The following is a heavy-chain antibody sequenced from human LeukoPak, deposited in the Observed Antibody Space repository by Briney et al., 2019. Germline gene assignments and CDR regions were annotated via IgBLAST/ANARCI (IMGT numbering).Heavy chain of an antibody. D-gene: IGHD1-26*01. CDR3: TTGAPRAYSGSYSNC. CDR1: GFTFSNAW. Sequence: GGSLRLSCAASGFTFSNAWMSWVRQAPGKGLEWVGRIKSKTDGGTTDYAAPVKGIFTISRDDSQNTLYLQMNSLKTEDTAVYYCTTGAPRAYSGSYSNCWGQGTLVTVSS. CDR2: IKSKTDGGTT. J-gene: IGHJ4*02. V-gene: IGHV3-15*01.